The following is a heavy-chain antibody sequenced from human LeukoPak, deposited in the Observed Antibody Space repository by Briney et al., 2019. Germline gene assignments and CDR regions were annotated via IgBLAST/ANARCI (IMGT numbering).Heavy chain of an antibody. Sequence: GGSLRLSCAASGFTFSSYGMHWVRQAPGKGLEWVAFIRYDGNDKFYADSVKGRFTISRDTSRNTLYLQMNSLRTDDTAVYYCAKDLMRDRWFGESWGQGTLVTVS. CDR2: IRYDGNDK. J-gene: IGHJ5*02. D-gene: IGHD3-10*01. V-gene: IGHV3-30*02. CDR3: AKDLMRDRWFGES. CDR1: GFTFSSYG.